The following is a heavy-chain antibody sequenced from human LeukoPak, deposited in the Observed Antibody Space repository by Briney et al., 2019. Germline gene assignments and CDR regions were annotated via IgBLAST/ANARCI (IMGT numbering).Heavy chain of an antibody. CDR2: ISAYNGNT. Sequence: ASVKVSCKASGYTFTSYGISWVRQAPGQGLEWMGWISAYNGNTNYAQKLQGRVTMTTDTSTSTAYMELRSLRSDDTAVYYCAKVLGGNQFYHYAMDVWGQGTTVTVSS. D-gene: IGHD1-14*01. J-gene: IGHJ6*02. CDR3: AKVLGGNQFYHYAMDV. V-gene: IGHV1-18*01. CDR1: GYTFTSYG.